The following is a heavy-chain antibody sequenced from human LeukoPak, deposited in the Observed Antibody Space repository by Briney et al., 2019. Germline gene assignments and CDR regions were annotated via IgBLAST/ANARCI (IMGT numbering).Heavy chain of an antibody. CDR3: ARDRGPHEQWLVRTRSFDY. Sequence: ASVKVSCKASGYTFTSYGISWVRQAPGQGLEWMGWISAYNGNTNYAQKLQGRVTMTTDTSTSTAYMELRSLRSDDTAVYYCARDRGPHEQWLVRTRSFDYWGQGTLVTVSS. D-gene: IGHD6-19*01. V-gene: IGHV1-18*01. CDR1: GYTFTSYG. CDR2: ISAYNGNT. J-gene: IGHJ4*02.